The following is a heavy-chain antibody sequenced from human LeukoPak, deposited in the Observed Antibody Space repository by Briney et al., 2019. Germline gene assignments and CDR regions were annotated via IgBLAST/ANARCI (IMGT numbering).Heavy chain of an antibody. CDR1: GGSFSGYY. D-gene: IGHD1-26*01. V-gene: IGHV4-34*01. CDR2: IYHSGST. CDR3: ARDRLRIVGPAGRFDP. J-gene: IGHJ5*02. Sequence: SETLSLTCAVYGGSFSGYYWSWIRQPPGKGLEWIGAIYHSGSTNYNPSLKSRVTISVDTSKNQFSLKMTSVTAADTAVYYCARDRLRIVGPAGRFDPWGQGTLVTVSS.